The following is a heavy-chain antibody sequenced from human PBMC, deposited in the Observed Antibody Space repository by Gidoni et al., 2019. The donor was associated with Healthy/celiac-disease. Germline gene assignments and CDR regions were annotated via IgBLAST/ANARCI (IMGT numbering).Heavy chain of an antibody. CDR2: ISSSSSYI. J-gene: IGHJ3*02. CDR1: GFTSSSYS. Sequence: EVQLVESGGGLVKPGGSLRLSCAASGFTSSSYSMNWVRQAPGKGLEWVSSISSSSSYIYYADSVKGRFTISRDNAKNSLYLQMNSLRAEDTAVYYCATEAAAGTHDAFDIWGQGTMVTVSS. D-gene: IGHD6-13*01. V-gene: IGHV3-21*01. CDR3: ATEAAAGTHDAFDI.